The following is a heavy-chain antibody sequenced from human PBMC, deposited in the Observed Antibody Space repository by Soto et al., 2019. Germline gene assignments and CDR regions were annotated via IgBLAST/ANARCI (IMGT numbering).Heavy chain of an antibody. CDR3: ARDSQWLVRFSTRKPYAFDI. V-gene: IGHV3-64*04. CDR2: ISSNGGNT. J-gene: IGHJ3*02. CDR1: GFTFSSYA. D-gene: IGHD6-19*01. Sequence: GGSLRLSCSASGFTFSSYAMHWVRQAPGKGLEYVSAISSNGGNTYYADSVKGRFTISRDNSKNTLYLQMNSLRAEDTAVYYCARDSQWLVRFSTRKPYAFDIWGQGTMVT.